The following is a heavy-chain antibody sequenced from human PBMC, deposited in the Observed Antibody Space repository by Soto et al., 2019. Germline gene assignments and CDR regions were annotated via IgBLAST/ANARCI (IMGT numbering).Heavy chain of an antibody. CDR2: MNPNSGKT. CDR3: ARGGWDYDFWSGYHPGNY. Sequence: GSVKVSCKASGYTFTSYNINWVRQATVHGLEWMGWMNPNSGKTGYAQKFQGRVTMTRNTSISTAYMELSSLRSEDTAVYYCARGGWDYDFWSGYHPGNYWGQGTLVTVSS. CDR1: GYTFTSYN. J-gene: IGHJ4*02. D-gene: IGHD3-3*01. V-gene: IGHV1-8*01.